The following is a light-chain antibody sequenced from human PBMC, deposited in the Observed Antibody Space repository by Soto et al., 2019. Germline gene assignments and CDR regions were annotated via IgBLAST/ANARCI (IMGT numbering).Light chain of an antibody. Sequence: EIVMTQSPVTLSLSPGERATLSFSASQSVSSRLAWYQQRPGQAPRLLISGASSRATGIPDRFSGSGSGTDFTLTISRLEPEDFALYYCQHYAHNSPITFGQGTRLEI. J-gene: IGKJ5*01. CDR2: GAS. V-gene: IGKV3-20*01. CDR3: QHYAHNSPIT. CDR1: QSVSSR.